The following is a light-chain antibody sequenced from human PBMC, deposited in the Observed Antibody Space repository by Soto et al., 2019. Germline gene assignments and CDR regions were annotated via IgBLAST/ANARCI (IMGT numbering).Light chain of an antibody. CDR2: VAS. V-gene: IGKV1-39*01. J-gene: IGKJ2*01. CDR3: QQSYSSPYT. Sequence: DIQMTQSPSSLSASVGDRVTITCRASQSIRNYVNWYQQKPGKAPKFLIYVASTLQIGVPSRFSSSVSGTDFTLTISSLQPEEFATYYCQQSYSSPYTFGPGTKLEIK. CDR1: QSIRNY.